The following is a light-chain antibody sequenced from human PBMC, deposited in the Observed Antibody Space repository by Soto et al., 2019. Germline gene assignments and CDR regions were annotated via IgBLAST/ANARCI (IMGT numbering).Light chain of an antibody. Sequence: DIQMTQSPSTLSASVGDRVTITCRASQSISTWLVWYQQKPGKDPKVLIYDASSLQSGVPSRFSGHGSGTDFTLTISSLQPDDSAIYYRQQYKTYTTFGQGTKLEIK. CDR2: DAS. CDR3: QQYKTYTT. V-gene: IGKV1-5*01. J-gene: IGKJ2*01. CDR1: QSISTW.